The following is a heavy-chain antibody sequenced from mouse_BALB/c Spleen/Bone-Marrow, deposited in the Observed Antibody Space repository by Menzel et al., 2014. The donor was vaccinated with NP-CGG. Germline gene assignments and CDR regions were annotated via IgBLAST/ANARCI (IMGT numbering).Heavy chain of an antibody. CDR3: ARQGYYGKGDY. CDR1: GFDFSRYW. CDR2: INPDSSTI. V-gene: IGHV4-1*02. J-gene: IGHJ2*01. Sequence: DVQLVESGGGLVQPGGSLKLSCAASGFDFSRYWMSWVRQAPGKGLEWIGEINPDSSTINYTPSLKDKFIISRDNAKSTLYLQMSKVRSEDTALYYCARQGYYGKGDYCGQGTTLTVSS. D-gene: IGHD2-1*01.